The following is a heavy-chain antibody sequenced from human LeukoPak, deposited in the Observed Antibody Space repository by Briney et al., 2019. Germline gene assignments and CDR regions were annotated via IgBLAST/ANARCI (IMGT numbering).Heavy chain of an antibody. CDR2: ISYDGSNK. V-gene: IGHV3-30-3*01. Sequence: PPGRSLRLSCAASGFTFSSYAMHWVRQAPGKGLEWVAVISYDGSNKYYADSVKGRFTISRDNSKNTLYLQMNSLRAEDTAVYYCARPSSGWASSPSGYYFDYWGQGTLVTVSS. CDR1: GFTFSSYA. J-gene: IGHJ4*02. D-gene: IGHD6-19*01. CDR3: ARPSSGWASSPSGYYFDY.